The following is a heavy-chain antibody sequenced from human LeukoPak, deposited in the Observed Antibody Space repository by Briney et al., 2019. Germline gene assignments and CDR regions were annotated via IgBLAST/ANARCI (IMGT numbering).Heavy chain of an antibody. V-gene: IGHV3-33*01. D-gene: IGHD3-16*01. CDR3: ARGGGRFDLDY. Sequence: GGSLRLSCAASGFTFSSYGMHWVRQAPGKGLEWVAVIWYDRSNKYYADSVKGRFTISRDNSKNTLYLQMNSLRAEDTAVYYCARGGGRFDLDYWGQGTLVTVSS. CDR2: IWYDRSNK. J-gene: IGHJ4*02. CDR1: GFTFSSYG.